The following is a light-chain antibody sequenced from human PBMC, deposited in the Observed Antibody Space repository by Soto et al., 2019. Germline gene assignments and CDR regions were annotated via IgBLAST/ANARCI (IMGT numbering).Light chain of an antibody. CDR2: QVT. CDR3: CSHSTSIAWV. Sequence: QSALTQSASVSGSPGQSITISCTGTDNDVGGYDFVSWYQQHPGRAPKLLIHQVTIRLSGISSRFSGSKSGNTASLTITGLQPEDEAMYFCCSHSTSIAWVFGGGTQLTDL. V-gene: IGLV2-14*01. J-gene: IGLJ3*02. CDR1: DNDVGGYDF.